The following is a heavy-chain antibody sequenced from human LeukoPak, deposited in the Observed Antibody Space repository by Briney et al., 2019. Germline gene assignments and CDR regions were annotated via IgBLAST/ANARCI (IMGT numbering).Heavy chain of an antibody. V-gene: IGHV3-21*04. CDR1: GFTFSSYS. J-gene: IGHJ3*02. CDR3: AKDSRSGRLYDAFDI. CDR2: ISSSSSYI. D-gene: IGHD3-10*01. Sequence: GGSLRLSCAASGFTFSSYSMNWVRQAPGKGLEWVSSISSSSSYIYYADSVKGRFTISRDNAKNSLYLQMNSLRAEDTAVYYCAKDSRSGRLYDAFDIWGQGTMVTVSS.